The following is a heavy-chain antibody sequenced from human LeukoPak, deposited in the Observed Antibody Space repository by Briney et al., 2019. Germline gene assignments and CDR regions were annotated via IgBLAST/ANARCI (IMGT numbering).Heavy chain of an antibody. CDR2: ISAYNGNT. D-gene: IGHD2-21*02. J-gene: IGHJ5*02. Sequence: GASVKVSCKASGYSFISYAISWVRQAPGRGLEWMGWISAYNGNTNYAQKLQGRVTMTTDTSTSTIYMEVRSLRSDDTAVYYCAREPAYCGGDCYSDLWGQGTLVTVSS. CDR3: AREPAYCGGDCYSDL. V-gene: IGHV1-18*01. CDR1: GYSFISYA.